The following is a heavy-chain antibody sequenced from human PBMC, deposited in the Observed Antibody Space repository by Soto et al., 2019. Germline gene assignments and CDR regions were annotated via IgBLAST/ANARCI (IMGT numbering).Heavy chain of an antibody. CDR2: IAYDGSNA. CDR3: ASGDGCSYYYYYAMAV. Sequence: PGGSLRLSCAASGFTFRNYAMHWVRQAPGKGLECLAVIAYDGSNAFYRDSVKGRFTISRDSSRYTLYLQMNSLRAEDTAVYYCASGDGCSYYYYYAMAVWGQGTTVTVSS. D-gene: IGHD2-15*01. J-gene: IGHJ6*01. CDR1: GFTFRNYA. V-gene: IGHV3-30-3*01.